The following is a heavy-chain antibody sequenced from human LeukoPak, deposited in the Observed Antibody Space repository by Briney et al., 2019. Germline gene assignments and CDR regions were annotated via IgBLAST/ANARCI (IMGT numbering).Heavy chain of an antibody. J-gene: IGHJ5*02. CDR1: GYTFTGYY. CDR3: ARVLVITMIVVWFDP. D-gene: IGHD3-22*01. Sequence: ASVKVSCKASGYTFTGYYMHWVRQAPGQGLEWMGWISAYNGNTNYAQKLQGRVTMTTDTSTSTAYMELRSLRSDDTAVYYCARVLVITMIVVWFDPWGQGTLVTVSS. CDR2: ISAYNGNT. V-gene: IGHV1-18*04.